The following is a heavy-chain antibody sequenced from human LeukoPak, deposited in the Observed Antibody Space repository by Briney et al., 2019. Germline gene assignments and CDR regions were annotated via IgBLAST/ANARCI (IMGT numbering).Heavy chain of an antibody. Sequence: SQTLSLTCTVSGGSISSGGYYWSWIRQHPGTGREWIGYIYYSGSTYYNPSLKSRVTISVDTSKNQFSLKLSSVTAADTAVYYCASAVVVVAATQYYYYGMDVWGKGTTVTVSS. CDR2: IYYSGST. V-gene: IGHV4-31*03. CDR3: ASAVVVVAATQYYYYGMDV. D-gene: IGHD2-15*01. J-gene: IGHJ6*04. CDR1: GGSISSGGYY.